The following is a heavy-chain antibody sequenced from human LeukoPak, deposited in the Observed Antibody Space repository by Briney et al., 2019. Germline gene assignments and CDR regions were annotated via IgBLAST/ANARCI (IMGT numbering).Heavy chain of an antibody. Sequence: PGGSLRLSCEASGFTFSNYAMSWVRQAPGKGLEWVSTISGSGGYTYYADSVKGRFTISRDNAKSSLYLQMNSLRAEDTAVYYCARAESGNFDYWGQGTLVTVSS. V-gene: IGHV3-21*01. J-gene: IGHJ4*02. CDR1: GFTFSNYA. CDR2: ISGSGGYT. CDR3: ARAESGNFDY. D-gene: IGHD5-12*01.